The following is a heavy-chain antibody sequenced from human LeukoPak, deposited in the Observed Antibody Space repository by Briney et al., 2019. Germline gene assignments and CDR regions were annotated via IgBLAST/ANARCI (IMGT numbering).Heavy chain of an antibody. Sequence: ASVTVSRKSSGYTFTLYGIRWVRQPPAQGLAWMGLINSYNGNTNYAQTLQGRVTMTTDTSTSTPYMELRRLRSDDTAVYCCGRDDVGYSGYESGPRYFDYWGQGTLVTVSS. CDR1: GYTFTLYG. CDR3: GRDDVGYSGYESGPRYFDY. D-gene: IGHD5-12*01. CDR2: INSYNGNT. J-gene: IGHJ4*02. V-gene: IGHV1-18*04.